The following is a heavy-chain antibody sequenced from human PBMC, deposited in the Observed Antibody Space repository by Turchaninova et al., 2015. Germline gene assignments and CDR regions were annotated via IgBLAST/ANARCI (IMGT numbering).Heavy chain of an antibody. CDR2: IDLNMAYI. J-gene: IGHJ3*01. Sequence: VQVVQSAAEVREPGASVTVSCKTSRDGFTGHYMHWVRQVPGQGLEWCGRIDLNMAYIDSAQKVQGRVTLSRDTSINKAYIEVRDHRVDDTALYFCAREIEVAGTTFDVWGRGTMVTVSS. CDR1: RDGFTGHY. CDR3: AREIEVAGTTFDV. D-gene: IGHD6-19*01. V-gene: IGHV1-2*06.